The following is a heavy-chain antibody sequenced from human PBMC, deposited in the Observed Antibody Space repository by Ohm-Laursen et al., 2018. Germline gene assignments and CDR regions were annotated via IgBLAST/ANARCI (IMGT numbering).Heavy chain of an antibody. J-gene: IGHJ4*02. Sequence: SLRLSCAASGFIFSNYWMTWVRQAPGKGLEWVSLIYSGGDMFYADSVKGRFTISRDKSKNTLYLQMNSLRVEDTAMYFCARDVPGIVASRGGGWGQGTLVTVSS. CDR2: IYSGGDM. D-gene: IGHD3-16*01. CDR1: GFIFSNYW. V-gene: IGHV3-53*01. CDR3: ARDVPGIVASRGGG.